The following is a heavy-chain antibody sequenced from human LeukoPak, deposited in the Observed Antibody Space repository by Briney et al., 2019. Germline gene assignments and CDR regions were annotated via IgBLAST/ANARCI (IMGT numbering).Heavy chain of an antibody. Sequence: GGSLRLSCAASRFTFSNYWMHWVRQAPGKGLVWVSRIYNDGSSTSYADSVKGRFTISRDNAKSTLYLQMNSLRAEDTAVYYCASVRRGFGESSKYYSYYYMHVWGNGTTVTIAS. J-gene: IGHJ6*03. V-gene: IGHV3-74*01. D-gene: IGHD3-10*01. CDR3: ASVRRGFGESSKYYSYYYMHV. CDR2: IYNDGSST. CDR1: RFTFSNYW.